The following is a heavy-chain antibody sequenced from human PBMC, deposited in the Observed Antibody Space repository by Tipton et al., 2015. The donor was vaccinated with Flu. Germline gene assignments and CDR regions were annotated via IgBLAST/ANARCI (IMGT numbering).Heavy chain of an antibody. D-gene: IGHD2-15*01. CDR3: AREVVAARRSGMDV. Sequence: LRLSCTVSGGSISSSSYYWGWIRQPPGKGLEWIGYIYYSGSTNYNPSLKSRVTISVDTSKNQFSLKLGSVTAADTAVYYCAREVVAARRSGMDVWGQGTTVTVSS. V-gene: IGHV4-61*01. CDR2: IYYSGST. CDR1: GGSISSSSYY. J-gene: IGHJ6*02.